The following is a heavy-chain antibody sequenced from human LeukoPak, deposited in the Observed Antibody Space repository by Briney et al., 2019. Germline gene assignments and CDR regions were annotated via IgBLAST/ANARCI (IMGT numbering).Heavy chain of an antibody. J-gene: IGHJ4*02. D-gene: IGHD2-15*01. CDR3: AREGRRISALDY. CDR2: ASSGSSLI. V-gene: IGHV3-21*01. CDR1: GFTFNTYS. Sequence: GGSLRLSCEASGFTFNTYSMNWVRQAPGKGLEWVAAASSGSSLIKYAESVKGRFTISRDNTKNSVFLHMTGLGGEDTGVYYCAREGRRISALDYWGQGTLVTVSS.